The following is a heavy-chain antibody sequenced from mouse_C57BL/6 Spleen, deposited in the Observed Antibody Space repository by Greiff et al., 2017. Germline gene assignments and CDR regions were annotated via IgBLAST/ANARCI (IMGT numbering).Heavy chain of an antibody. D-gene: IGHD2-3*01. CDR1: GFSLTSYG. CDR2: IWSGGST. Sequence: VKLMESGPGLVQPSQSLSITCTVSGFSLTSYGVHWVRQSPGKGLEWLGVIWSGGSTDYNAAFISRLSISKDNSKSQVFFKMNSLQADDTAIYYCARKGDGYYSGAMDYWGQGTSVTVSS. V-gene: IGHV2-2*01. CDR3: ARKGDGYYSGAMDY. J-gene: IGHJ4*01.